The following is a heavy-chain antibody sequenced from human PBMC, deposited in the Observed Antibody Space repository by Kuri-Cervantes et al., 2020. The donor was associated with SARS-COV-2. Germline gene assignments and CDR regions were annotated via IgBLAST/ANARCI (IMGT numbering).Heavy chain of an antibody. Sequence: SETLSLTCSVSGDSISPYYWTWIRQPPGKGLEWIGHIYYSGSVNYNPSLKSRVTISVDTSKNQFSLELDSVTAADTAVYYCARESNYSHYYGTEVWGQGTTVTVSS. CDR3: ARESNYSHYYGTEV. CDR2: IYYSGSV. CDR1: GDSISPYY. V-gene: IGHV4-59*01. J-gene: IGHJ6*02.